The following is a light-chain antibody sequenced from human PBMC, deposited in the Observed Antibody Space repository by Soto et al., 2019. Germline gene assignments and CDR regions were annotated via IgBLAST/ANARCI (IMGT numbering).Light chain of an antibody. J-gene: IGKJ1*01. CDR2: GIS. V-gene: IGKV3-20*01. Sequence: EIVLTQSPGTLSFSPGERATLSCRASHTISSSYLAWYQQKPGQAPRLLMYGISRRATGIPDRFSGSGSGTDFTLTITRLEPEDFAVYYCQQYVTSSPRTLGQGTKVDIK. CDR3: QQYVTSSPRT. CDR1: HTISSSY.